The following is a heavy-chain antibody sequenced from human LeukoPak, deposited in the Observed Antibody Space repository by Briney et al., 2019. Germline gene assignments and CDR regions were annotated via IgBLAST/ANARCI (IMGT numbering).Heavy chain of an antibody. D-gene: IGHD3-10*01. CDR1: GGSLSGYY. Sequence: PSETLSLTCAVYGGSLSGYYWSWIRQSPGKGLEWIGEISHSGSTHYDSSLKSRVTISVDTSTNQFSLKLSSVTAADTAVYYCARGVWFGESHYYYYGMDVWGQGTTVTVSS. V-gene: IGHV4-34*01. CDR3: ARGVWFGESHYYYYGMDV. J-gene: IGHJ6*02. CDR2: ISHSGST.